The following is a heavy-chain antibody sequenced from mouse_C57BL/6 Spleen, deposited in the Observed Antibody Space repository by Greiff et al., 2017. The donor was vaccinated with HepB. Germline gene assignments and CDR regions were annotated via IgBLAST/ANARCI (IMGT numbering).Heavy chain of an antibody. CDR2: ISNGGGST. CDR1: GFTFSDYY. Sequence: VQLKESGGGLVQPGGSLKLSCAASGFTFSDYYMYWVRQTPEKRLEWVAYISNGGGSTYYPDTVKGRFTISRDNAKNTLYLQMSRLKSEDTAMYYCARQATTVVPYFDYWGQGTTLTVSS. J-gene: IGHJ2*01. V-gene: IGHV5-12*01. CDR3: ARQATTVVPYFDY. D-gene: IGHD1-1*01.